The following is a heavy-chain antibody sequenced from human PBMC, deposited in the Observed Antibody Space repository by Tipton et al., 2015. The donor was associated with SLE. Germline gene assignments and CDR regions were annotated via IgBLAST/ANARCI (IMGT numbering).Heavy chain of an antibody. D-gene: IGHD3-10*01. V-gene: IGHV4-38-2*02. J-gene: IGHJ5*02. CDR3: TVMYGSGSYPFDH. CDR2: IYHSGST. CDR1: GGSISKDYY. Sequence: TLSLTCTVSGGSISKDYYWGWIRQSPGKVLEWIGIIYHSGSTYYNPSLRSRVTISVETSKNQFSLKLTSVTAAYTAVYYCTVMYGSGSYPFDHWGQGTLVTVSS.